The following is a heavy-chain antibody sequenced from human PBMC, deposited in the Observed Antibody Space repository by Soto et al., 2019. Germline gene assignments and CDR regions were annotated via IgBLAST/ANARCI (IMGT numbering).Heavy chain of an antibody. J-gene: IGHJ4*02. D-gene: IGHD2-8*01. CDR2: IYYSGST. V-gene: IGHV4-30-4*01. CDR1: GGSISSGDYY. CDR3: ARAQPDIVLMVYATFDY. Sequence: SETLSLTCTVSGGSISSGDYYWSWIRQPPGKGLEWIGYIYYSGSTYYNPSLKSRVTISVDTSKNQFSLKLSSVTAADTAVYYCARAQPDIVLMVYATFDYWGQGTLVTVSS.